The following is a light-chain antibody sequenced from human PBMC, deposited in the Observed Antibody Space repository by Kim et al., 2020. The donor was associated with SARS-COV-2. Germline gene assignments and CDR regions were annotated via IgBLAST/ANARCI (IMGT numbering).Light chain of an antibody. CDR2: AAS. J-gene: IGKJ1*01. V-gene: IGKV1-39*01. Sequence: ASVGDRFTITCRASQTISGYLNWYQQKPGKAPKLLIYAASSLLGGVASRFSGSGSGTDFTLTISSLQPEDFATYHCQQSYSTPPTFGQGTKVDIK. CDR3: QQSYSTPPT. CDR1: QTISGY.